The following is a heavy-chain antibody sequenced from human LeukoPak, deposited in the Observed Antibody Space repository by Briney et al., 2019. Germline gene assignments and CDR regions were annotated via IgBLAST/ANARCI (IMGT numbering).Heavy chain of an antibody. CDR2: INPNSGGT. J-gene: IGHJ4*02. CDR1: RYTFTGYY. Sequence: VASVKVSCKASRYTFTGYYMHWVRQAPGQGLEWMGWINPNSGGTNYAQKFQGRVTMTRDTSISTAYMELSRLRSDDTAVYYCAGVDDRGHYYDSSGPRKLFDYWGQGTLVTVSS. CDR3: AGVDDRGHYYDSSGPRKLFDY. V-gene: IGHV1-2*02. D-gene: IGHD3-22*01.